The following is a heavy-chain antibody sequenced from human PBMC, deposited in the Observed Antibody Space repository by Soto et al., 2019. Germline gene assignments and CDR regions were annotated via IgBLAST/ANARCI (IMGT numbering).Heavy chain of an antibody. CDR1: GGSISSYY. J-gene: IGHJ5*02. CDR2: IYYSGST. V-gene: IGHV4-59*08. Sequence: SETLSLTCTVSGGSISSYYWSWIRQPPGKGLEWIGYIYYSGSTNYNPSLKSRVTISVDTSKNQFSLKLSPVTAADTAVYYCARQILRDNWFDPWGQGTLVTVSS. CDR3: ARQILRDNWFDP.